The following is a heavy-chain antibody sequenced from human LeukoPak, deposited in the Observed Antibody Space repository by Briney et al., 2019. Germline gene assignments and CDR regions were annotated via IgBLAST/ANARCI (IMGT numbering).Heavy chain of an antibody. Sequence: GGSLRLSCAASGFTFSDYTMTWVRQAPGKGLEWVASISGDSSYIDYADSVKGRFTISRDNAKNSLFLKTDTLRGDDTGIYYCARDPNVLGITPCYFDFWGQGTLVTVSS. CDR3: ARDPNVLGITPCYFDF. J-gene: IGHJ4*02. CDR2: ISGDSSYI. CDR1: GFTFSDYT. D-gene: IGHD3-10*02. V-gene: IGHV3-21*01.